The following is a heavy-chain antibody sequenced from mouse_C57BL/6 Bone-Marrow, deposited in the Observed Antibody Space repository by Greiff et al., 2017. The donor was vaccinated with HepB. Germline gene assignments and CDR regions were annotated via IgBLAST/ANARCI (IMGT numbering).Heavy chain of an antibody. Sequence: QVQLKESGAELARPGASVKLSCKASGYTFTSYGISWVKQRTGQGLEWIGEIYPRSGNTYYNEKFKGKATLTADKSSSTAYMELRSLTSEDSAVYVCARALRPSGCYFDYWGQGTTLTVSS. CDR3: ARALRPSGCYFDY. V-gene: IGHV1-81*01. D-gene: IGHD1-2*01. J-gene: IGHJ2*01. CDR2: IYPRSGNT. CDR1: GYTFTSYG.